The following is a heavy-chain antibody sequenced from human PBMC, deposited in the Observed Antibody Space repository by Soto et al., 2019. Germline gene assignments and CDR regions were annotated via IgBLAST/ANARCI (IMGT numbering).Heavy chain of an antibody. CDR3: AREGNPLGYCSGGSCYEYNWFDP. J-gene: IGHJ5*02. CDR2: IYHSGST. Sequence: PSETLSLTCAVSGGSISSGGYSWSWIRQPPGKGLEWIGYIYHSGSTYYNPSLKSRVTISVDRSKNQFSLKLSSVTAADTAVYYCAREGNPLGYCSGGSCYEYNWFDPWGQGTLVTVSS. D-gene: IGHD2-15*01. V-gene: IGHV4-30-2*01. CDR1: GGSISSGGYS.